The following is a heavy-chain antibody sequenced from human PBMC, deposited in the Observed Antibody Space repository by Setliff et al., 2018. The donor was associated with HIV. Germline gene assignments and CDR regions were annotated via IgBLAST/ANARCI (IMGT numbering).Heavy chain of an antibody. D-gene: IGHD3-22*01. CDR2: IYHSGST. CDR1: GGSFSNYY. CDR3: GGNGYYSIDY. Sequence: SETLSLTCAVYGGSFSNYYWGWIRQPPGKGLEWIGEIYHSGSTHYNPSLQSRVTISVDKSKSQFSLKLNSVTAADTAVYYCGGNGYYSIDYWGQGTLVTVSS. V-gene: IGHV4-34*01. J-gene: IGHJ4*02.